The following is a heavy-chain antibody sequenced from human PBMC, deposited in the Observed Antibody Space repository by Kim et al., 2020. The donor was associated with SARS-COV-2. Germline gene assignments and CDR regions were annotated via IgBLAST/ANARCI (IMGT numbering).Heavy chain of an antibody. CDR2: ISGSGGST. Sequence: GGSLRLSCAASGFTFSSYAMSWVRQAPGKGLEWVSAISGSGGSTYYADSVKGRFTISRDNSKNTLYLQMNSLRAEDTAVYYCAKDLRYHFDSSGFAFDIWGQGTMVTVSS. J-gene: IGHJ3*02. CDR1: GFTFSSYA. D-gene: IGHD3-22*01. V-gene: IGHV3-23*01. CDR3: AKDLRYHFDSSGFAFDI.